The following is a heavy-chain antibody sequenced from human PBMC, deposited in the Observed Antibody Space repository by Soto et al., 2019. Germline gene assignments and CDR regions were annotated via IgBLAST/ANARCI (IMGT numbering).Heavy chain of an antibody. CDR2: ISGSGGST. V-gene: IGHV3-23*01. Sequence: EVQLLESGGGLVQPGGSLRLSCAASGFTFSSYAMSWVRQAPGKGLEWVSAISGSGGSTYYADPVKGRFTISRDNSKNTLYLQMNSLRAEDTAVYYCAKDSDYYDSSGYYYDWFDPWGQGTLVTVSS. J-gene: IGHJ5*02. CDR1: GFTFSSYA. CDR3: AKDSDYYDSSGYYYDWFDP. D-gene: IGHD3-22*01.